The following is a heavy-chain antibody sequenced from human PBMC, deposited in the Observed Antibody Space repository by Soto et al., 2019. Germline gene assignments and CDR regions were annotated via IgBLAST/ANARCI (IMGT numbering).Heavy chain of an antibody. CDR3: ARDRVFRYFDWLGPPDNWFDP. CDR2: ISAYNGNT. CDR1: GYTFTSYG. J-gene: IGHJ5*02. V-gene: IGHV1-18*01. D-gene: IGHD3-9*01. Sequence: ASVKVSCKASGYTFTSYGISWVRQAPGQGLEWMGWISAYNGNTNYAQKLQGRVTMTTDTSTSTAYMELRSLRSDDTAVYYCARDRVFRYFDWLGPPDNWFDPWGQGTLVTVSS.